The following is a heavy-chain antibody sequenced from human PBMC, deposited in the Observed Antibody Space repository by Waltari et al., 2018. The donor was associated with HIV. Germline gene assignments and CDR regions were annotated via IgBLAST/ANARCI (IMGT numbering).Heavy chain of an antibody. V-gene: IGHV3-53*02. J-gene: IGHJ2*01. CDR2: IYSGGST. CDR3: ARGVLGYCSGGSCGRYFDL. Sequence: EVQLVETGGGVLQPGASLRLPCAASGFTVSSNYMSWVRPAPGSVLGWFSVIYSGGSTYYADSVKGRFTISRDNSKNTLYLQMNSLRAEDTAVYYCARGVLGYCSGGSCGRYFDLWGRGTLVTVSS. CDR1: GFTVSSNY. D-gene: IGHD2-15*01.